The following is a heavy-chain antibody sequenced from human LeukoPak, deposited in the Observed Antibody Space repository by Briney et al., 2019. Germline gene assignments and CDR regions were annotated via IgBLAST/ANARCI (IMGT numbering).Heavy chain of an antibody. Sequence: SETLSLTCTVSDGSISSYYWSWVRQPPGKGLEWIGYMYYSGSTNYNPSLKSRVTISVDTSKNQFSLKLSSVTAADTAVYYCARGYWYFDLWGRGTLVTVSS. J-gene: IGHJ2*01. CDR3: ARGYWYFDL. CDR1: DGSISSYY. CDR2: MYYSGST. V-gene: IGHV4-59*01.